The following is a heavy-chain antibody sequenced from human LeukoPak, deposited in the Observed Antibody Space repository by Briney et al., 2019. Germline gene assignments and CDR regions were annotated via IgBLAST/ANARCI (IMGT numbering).Heavy chain of an antibody. CDR2: IKQDGSEK. CDR3: ARGFSGYYYDLFDY. Sequence: PGGSLRLSCAASGFTFSSYWMSWVRQAPGRGLEWVANIKQDGSEKYYVDSVKGRFTISRDNAKNSLYLQMNGLRAEDTAVYYCARGFSGYYYDLFDYWGQGTLVTVSS. V-gene: IGHV3-7*01. CDR1: GFTFSSYW. D-gene: IGHD3-22*01. J-gene: IGHJ4*02.